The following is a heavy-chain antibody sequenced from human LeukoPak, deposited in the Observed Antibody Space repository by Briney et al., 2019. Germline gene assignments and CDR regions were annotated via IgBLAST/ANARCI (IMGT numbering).Heavy chain of an antibody. Sequence: GGSLRLSCAASGFTFSSYSMNWVRPAPGKGLEWVSSISSSSSYIYYADSVKGRFTISRDNAKNSLYLQMNSLRAEDTAVYYCAREAIDIVVVVAAHDAFDIWGQGTMVTVSS. V-gene: IGHV3-21*01. CDR2: ISSSSSYI. J-gene: IGHJ3*02. D-gene: IGHD2-15*01. CDR3: AREAIDIVVVVAAHDAFDI. CDR1: GFTFSSYS.